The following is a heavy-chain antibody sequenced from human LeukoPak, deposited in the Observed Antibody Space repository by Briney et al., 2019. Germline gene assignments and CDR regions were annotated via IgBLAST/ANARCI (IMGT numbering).Heavy chain of an antibody. D-gene: IGHD3-22*01. CDR1: GYTFTGYY. CDR3: ARDYFDSSGYLAGFDY. Sequence: ASVKVPCRASGYTFTGYYMHWVRQPPGQGLEWMGWINPNRGGTNYAQKFQGRVTMTRDTSISIAYMELSRVRSDDTSVYYCARDYFDSSGYLAGFDYWGQGTLVTVSS. J-gene: IGHJ4*02. V-gene: IGHV1-2*02. CDR2: INPNRGGT.